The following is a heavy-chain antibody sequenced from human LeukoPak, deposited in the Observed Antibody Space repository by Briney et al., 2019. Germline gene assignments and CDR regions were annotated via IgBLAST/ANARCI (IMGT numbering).Heavy chain of an antibody. CDR2: IIPIFGTP. CDR3: ARGLNHNDRPTDAFDI. Sequence: SVKVSCKASGGSLSNYAINWVRQVPGQGPEWMGGIIPIFGTPKYVQRFQGRVTITADEPTSTAYMELRSLTSEDTAVYYCARGLNHNDRPTDAFDIWGQGTKVTVSS. V-gene: IGHV1-69*01. J-gene: IGHJ3*02. CDR1: GGSLSNYA. D-gene: IGHD3-22*01.